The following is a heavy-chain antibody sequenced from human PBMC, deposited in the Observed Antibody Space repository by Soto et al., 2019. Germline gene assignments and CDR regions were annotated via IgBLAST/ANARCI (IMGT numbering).Heavy chain of an antibody. Sequence: GGSLRLSCAASGFTFGHYGMQWVRQAPGKGLEWVANVWFDGSNTYHADSVKGRFTISRDNSASTLYLEMNSLRADDTAVYYCARDNRRGTLDFWGQGTLVTVSS. CDR2: VWFDGSNT. CDR1: GFTFGHYG. D-gene: IGHD2-15*01. J-gene: IGHJ4*02. V-gene: IGHV3-33*01. CDR3: ARDNRRGTLDF.